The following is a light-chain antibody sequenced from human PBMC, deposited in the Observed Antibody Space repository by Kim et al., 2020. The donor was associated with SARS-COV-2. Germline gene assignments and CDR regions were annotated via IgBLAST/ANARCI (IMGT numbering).Light chain of an antibody. CDR3: SSRDNSGNQPSFV. J-gene: IGLJ1*01. V-gene: IGLV3-19*01. CDR2: GKT. Sequence: GQTDRINCPGDSLNYYYAIWYRNKPGQAPSLVISGKTDRPSGIPDRFSGSTSGDTASLTITGAQAEDEADYFCSSRDNSGNQPSFVFGPGTKVTVL. CDR1: SLNYYY.